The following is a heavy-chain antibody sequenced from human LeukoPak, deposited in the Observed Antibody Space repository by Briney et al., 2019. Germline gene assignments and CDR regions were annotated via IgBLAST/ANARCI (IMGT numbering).Heavy chain of an antibody. V-gene: IGHV3-48*03. CDR1: GFTFSSYE. CDR3: ARDSGNYFDAFDI. J-gene: IGHJ3*02. Sequence: GGSLRLSCAASGFTFSSYEMNWVRQAPGKGLEWVSYISTSGSTIYYADSVKGRFTISRDNAKNSLYLQMNSLRAEDTAVYYCARDSGNYFDAFDIWGQGTMVTVSS. CDR2: ISTSGSTI. D-gene: IGHD1-26*01.